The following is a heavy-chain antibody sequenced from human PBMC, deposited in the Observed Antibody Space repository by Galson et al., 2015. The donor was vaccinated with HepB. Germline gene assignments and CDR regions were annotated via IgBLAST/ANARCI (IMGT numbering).Heavy chain of an antibody. D-gene: IGHD2-2*01. CDR3: ALQEVPAATNYYYYYYMDV. J-gene: IGHJ6*03. Sequence: SLRLSCAASGFTFSSYSMNWVRQAPGKGLEWVSYISSSSSTIYYADSVKGRFTISRDNAKNSLYLQMNSLRDEDTAVYYCALQEVPAATNYYYYYYMDVWGKGTTVTVSS. CDR2: ISSSSSTI. CDR1: GFTFSSYS. V-gene: IGHV3-48*02.